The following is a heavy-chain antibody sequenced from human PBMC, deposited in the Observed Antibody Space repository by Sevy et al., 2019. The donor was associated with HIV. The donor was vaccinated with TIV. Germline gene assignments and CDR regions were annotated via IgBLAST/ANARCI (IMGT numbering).Heavy chain of an antibody. V-gene: IGHV5-51*01. CDR1: GYSFTSYW. Sequence: GESLKISCKGSGYSFTSYWIGWVRQMPGKGLEWMGIIYPGDSDTRYSPSFQGQVTISADKSLSTAYLQWSCLKASDTAMYYCARHGRNYYYGMDVWGQGTTVTVSS. CDR3: ARHGRNYYYGMDV. CDR2: IYPGDSDT. J-gene: IGHJ6*02.